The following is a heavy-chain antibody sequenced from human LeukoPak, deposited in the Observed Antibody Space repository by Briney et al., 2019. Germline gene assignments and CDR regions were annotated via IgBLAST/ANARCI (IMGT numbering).Heavy chain of an antibody. CDR2: INPNSGGT. J-gene: IGHJ6*03. CDR1: GYTFTGYY. D-gene: IGHD2-2*01. Sequence: ASVKVSCKASGYTFTGYYMHWVRQAPGQGLEWMGWINPNSGGTNYAQKFQGRVTMTRDTSISTAYMELSRLRAEDTAVYYCARVMVVPAARAQYYMDVWGKGTTVTVSS. V-gene: IGHV1-2*02. CDR3: ARVMVVPAARAQYYMDV.